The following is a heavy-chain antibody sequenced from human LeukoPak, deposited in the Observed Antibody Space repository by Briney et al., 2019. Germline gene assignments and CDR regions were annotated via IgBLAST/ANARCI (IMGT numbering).Heavy chain of an antibody. Sequence: GGSLRLSCAASGFTFSSYGMSWVRQAPGKGLEWVSTIGGGGGSTYHADSVKGRFTISRDDSKNTLYLQMNSLRAEDTAVYYCAKKISGYDYNYYYGMDVWGQGTTVTVSS. V-gene: IGHV3-23*01. J-gene: IGHJ6*02. CDR2: IGGGGGST. CDR1: GFTFSSYG. D-gene: IGHD5-12*01. CDR3: AKKISGYDYNYYYGMDV.